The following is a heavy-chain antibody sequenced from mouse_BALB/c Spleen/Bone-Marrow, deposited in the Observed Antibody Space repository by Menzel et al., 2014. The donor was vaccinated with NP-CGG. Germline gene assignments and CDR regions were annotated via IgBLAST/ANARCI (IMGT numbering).Heavy chain of an antibody. CDR3: TRGITTVVATRAMDY. Sequence: ESGTVLARPGASVKMSCKASGYSFTSYWMYWIKQRPGQGLEWIGAIYPGNSDTSYNQKFKGKAKLTAVTSTSTAYMDLSSLTNEDSAVYYCTRGITTVVATRAMDYWGQGTSVTVSS. V-gene: IGHV1-5*01. D-gene: IGHD1-1*01. J-gene: IGHJ4*01. CDR2: IYPGNSDT. CDR1: GYSFTSYW.